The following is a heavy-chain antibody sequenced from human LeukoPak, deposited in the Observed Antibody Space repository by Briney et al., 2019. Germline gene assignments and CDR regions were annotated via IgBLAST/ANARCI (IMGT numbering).Heavy chain of an antibody. CDR1: GFAFSAYS. Sequence: GGSLRLSCAASGFAFSAYSMTWVPQAPGKGLEGVAGLTGSGGDTYYADSVQGRFTISRNNFRDRVYLQMHSLRVDDTAVYYCVRVFDSVVLGLYNWLDASGQETVVTVSS. V-gene: IGHV3-23*01. J-gene: IGHJ5*02. CDR2: LTGSGGDT. D-gene: IGHD2-15*01. CDR3: VRVFDSVVLGLYNWLDA.